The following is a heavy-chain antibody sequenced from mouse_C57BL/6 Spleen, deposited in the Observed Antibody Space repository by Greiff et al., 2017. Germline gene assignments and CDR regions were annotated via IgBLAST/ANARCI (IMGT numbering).Heavy chain of an antibody. J-gene: IGHJ1*03. D-gene: IGHD2-3*01. CDR2: ISSGSSTI. CDR1: GFTFSDYG. CDR3: ARGGFFDGYWYFDV. Sequence: EVHLVESGGGLVKPGGSLKLSCAASGFTFSDYGMHWVRQAPEKGLEWVAYISSGSSTIYYAATVKGRFTISRDNAKNTLFLQMTSLRSEDTAMYYCARGGFFDGYWYFDVWGTGTTVTVSS. V-gene: IGHV5-17*01.